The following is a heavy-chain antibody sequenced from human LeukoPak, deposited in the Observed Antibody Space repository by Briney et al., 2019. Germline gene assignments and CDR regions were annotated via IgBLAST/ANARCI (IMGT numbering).Heavy chain of an antibody. Sequence: GGSLRLSCAASGFTFSSYGMHWVRQAPGKGLEWVAVISYDGSNKYYADSVKGRFTISRDNSKNTLYLQMNSLRAEDTAVYYCARVVDHDYGDYYLDYWGQGTLVTVSS. J-gene: IGHJ4*02. CDR1: GFTFSSYG. V-gene: IGHV3-30*03. D-gene: IGHD4-17*01. CDR3: ARVVDHDYGDYYLDY. CDR2: ISYDGSNK.